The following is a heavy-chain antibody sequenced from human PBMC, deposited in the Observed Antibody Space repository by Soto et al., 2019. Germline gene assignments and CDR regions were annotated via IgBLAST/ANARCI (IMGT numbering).Heavy chain of an antibody. CDR2: INAGNGNT. V-gene: IGHV1-3*01. Sequence: EASVKVSCKASGYTFTSYAMHWVRQAPGQRLEWMGWINAGNGNTKYSQKFQGRVTMTRDTSTSTVYMELSSLRSEDTAVYYCARSGGADFWSGYLYYYYYMDVWGKGTTVTVS. CDR1: GYTFTSYA. CDR3: ARSGGADFWSGYLYYYYYMDV. J-gene: IGHJ6*03. D-gene: IGHD3-3*01.